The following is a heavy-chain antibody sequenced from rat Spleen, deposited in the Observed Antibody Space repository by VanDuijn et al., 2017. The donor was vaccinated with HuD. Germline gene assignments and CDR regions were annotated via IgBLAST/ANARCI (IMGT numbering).Heavy chain of an antibody. CDR3: ATFMYTSDYYYGWFPY. D-gene: IGHD1-6*01. Sequence: EVQLVESGGGFVQPGRSLKFSCVVSGFTVNDSYMAWVRQAPTNGLEWVAYISHDGVTTHYRDSVKGRFTISRENAKSSLYLQMGSLRSEDTATYYCATFMYTSDYYYGWFPYWGQGTLVTVSS. V-gene: IGHV5-20*01. J-gene: IGHJ3*01. CDR1: GFTVNDSY. CDR2: ISHDGVTT.